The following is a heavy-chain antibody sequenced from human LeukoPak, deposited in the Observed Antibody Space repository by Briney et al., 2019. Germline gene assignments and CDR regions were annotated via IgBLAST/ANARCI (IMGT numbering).Heavy chain of an antibody. CDR2: IYFSGST. D-gene: IGHD4-11*01. CDR3: ARVGDDYSNPILSWFDP. V-gene: IGHV4-39*01. J-gene: IGHJ5*02. Sequence: PSETLSLTCTVSGDSTSSSSYYWGWIRQPPGKGLEWIGSIYFSGSTYYNPSLKSRVTISDDTSKNQFSLKLTSVTAADTAVYYCARVGDDYSNPILSWFDPWGQGTLVTVSS. CDR1: GDSTSSSSYY.